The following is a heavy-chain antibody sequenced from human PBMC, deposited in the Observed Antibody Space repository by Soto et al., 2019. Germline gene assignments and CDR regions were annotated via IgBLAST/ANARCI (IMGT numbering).Heavy chain of an antibody. Sequence: SETLSLTCAVSGGSLSGYYWSCIRQPPWKELEWIVEIDHSGTTNYNPSLKGRVTTSVDTPKNQLSLKLTSVTAADTAVYYCGNDSTGRYYVMEVWGPGTTVTVSS. CDR2: IDHSGTT. J-gene: IGHJ6*01. D-gene: IGHD3-22*01. CDR3: GNDSTGRYYVMEV. V-gene: IGHV4-34*01. CDR1: GGSLSGYY.